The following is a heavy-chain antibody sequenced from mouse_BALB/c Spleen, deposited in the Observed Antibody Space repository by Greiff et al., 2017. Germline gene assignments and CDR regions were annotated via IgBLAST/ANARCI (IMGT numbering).Heavy chain of an antibody. V-gene: IGHV5-17*02. J-gene: IGHJ2*01. Sequence: EVQVVESGGGLVQPGGSRKLSCAASGFTFSSFGMHWVRQAPEKGLEWVAYISSGSSTIYYADTVKGRFTISRDNPKNTLFLQMTSLRSEDTAMYYWAREAFTTVVATDYFDYWGQGTTLTVSS. CDR3: AREAFTTVVATDYFDY. CDR2: ISSGSSTI. D-gene: IGHD1-1*01. CDR1: GFTFSSFG.